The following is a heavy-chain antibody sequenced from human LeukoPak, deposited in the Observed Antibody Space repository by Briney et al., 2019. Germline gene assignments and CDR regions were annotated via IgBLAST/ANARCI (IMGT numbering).Heavy chain of an antibody. Sequence: GGSLRLSCAASGFTFSDYYMSWIRQAPGKGLEWVSYISSSGSTIYYADSMKGRFTTSRDNAKNSLYLQMNSLRAEDTAVYYCVRDKDSSGYDAFDIWGQGTMVTVSS. J-gene: IGHJ3*02. D-gene: IGHD3-22*01. V-gene: IGHV3-11*01. CDR3: VRDKDSSGYDAFDI. CDR1: GFTFSDYY. CDR2: ISSSGSTI.